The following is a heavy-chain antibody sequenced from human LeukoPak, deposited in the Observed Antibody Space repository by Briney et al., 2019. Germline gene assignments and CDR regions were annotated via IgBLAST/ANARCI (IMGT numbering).Heavy chain of an antibody. CDR2: IYPGDSDT. CDR3: ARRREDYGGKSFDY. J-gene: IGHJ4*02. CDR1: GYSFATSF. V-gene: IGHV5-51*01. D-gene: IGHD4-23*01. Sequence: GESLKISCKTSGYSFATSFIAWVRQMPGKGLELMGIIYPGDSDTRYSPSFQGQVTISADKSISTAYLQWSSLKASDTAIYYCARRREDYGGKSFDYWGQGTLVTVSS.